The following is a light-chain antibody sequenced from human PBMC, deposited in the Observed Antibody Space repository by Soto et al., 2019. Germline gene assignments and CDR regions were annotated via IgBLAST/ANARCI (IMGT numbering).Light chain of an antibody. V-gene: IGLV2-14*03. CDR1: SSDVGGYNY. J-gene: IGLJ2*01. CDR2: DVS. Sequence: QSALTQPASVSGSPGQSITISCTGTSSDVGGYNYVSWYQQHPGKAPKLMIYDVSNRPSGVSNRFSGSKSGNTASLTISGLQAEDEAEDYCSSYTSTNTVVFGGGTKVTVL. CDR3: SSYTSTNTVV.